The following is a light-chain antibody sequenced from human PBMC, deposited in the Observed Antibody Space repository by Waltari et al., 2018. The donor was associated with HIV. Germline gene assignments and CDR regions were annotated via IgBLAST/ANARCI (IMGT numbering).Light chain of an antibody. V-gene: IGKV3-11*01. CDR1: QSVSSY. CDR2: DAS. CDR3: QQRSNWPPLT. Sequence: EIVLTQSPATLSLSPGERATLSRRASQSVSSYFAWYQQNPGQAPRLLIYDASNRATGIPARFSGSGSGTDFTLTISSLEPEDFAVYYCQQRSNWPPLTFGGGTKVEIK. J-gene: IGKJ4*01.